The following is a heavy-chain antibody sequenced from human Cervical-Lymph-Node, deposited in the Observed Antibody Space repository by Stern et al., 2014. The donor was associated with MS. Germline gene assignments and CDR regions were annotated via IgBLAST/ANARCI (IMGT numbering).Heavy chain of an antibody. V-gene: IGHV3-30*18. CDR3: AKDRLFCSGGGCYAMDV. CDR2: ISNDGNEK. Sequence: VQLVESGGGVVQPGRSLRLSCAASGFTLRSYGMHWVRQAPGKGLELVAVISNDGNEKYYTDSVKGRFTISRDNSKNTLYLQMNSLRTEDTAVYYCAKDRLFCSGGGCYAMDVWGQGTTVTVSS. CDR1: GFTLRSYG. J-gene: IGHJ6*02. D-gene: IGHD2-15*01.